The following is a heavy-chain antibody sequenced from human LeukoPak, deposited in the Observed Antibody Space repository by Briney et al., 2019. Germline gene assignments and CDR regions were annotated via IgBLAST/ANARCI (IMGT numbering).Heavy chain of an antibody. J-gene: IGHJ4*02. V-gene: IGHV4-59*08. CDR3: ARRSAGWETPFDY. CDR2: IYYSGST. D-gene: IGHD1-26*01. CDR1: GGSISSYY. Sequence: SETLSLTCTVSGGSISSYYWSLIWQPPGQGLDGIGYIYYSGSTNYHPSLKSRVTISVDTSKNQFSLKLSSVTAADTAVYYCARRSAGWETPFDYWGQGTLVTVSS.